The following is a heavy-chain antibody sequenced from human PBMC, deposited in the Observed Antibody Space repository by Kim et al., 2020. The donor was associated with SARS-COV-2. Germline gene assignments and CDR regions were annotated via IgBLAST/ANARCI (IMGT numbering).Heavy chain of an antibody. CDR2: IYYSGST. J-gene: IGHJ4*02. D-gene: IGHD1-26*01. V-gene: IGHV4-59*01. CDR3: ARAHSGSYRSGYYFDY. Sequence: SETLSLTCTVSGGSISSYYWSWIRLPPGKGLEWIGYIYYSGSTNCNPSLKSRVTISVDTSKNQFSLKLSFVTAADTAVYYCARAHSGSYRSGYYFDYWGQGTLVTVSS. CDR1: GGSISSYY.